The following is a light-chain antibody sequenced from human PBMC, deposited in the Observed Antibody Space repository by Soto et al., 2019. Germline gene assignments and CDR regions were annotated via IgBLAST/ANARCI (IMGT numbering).Light chain of an antibody. CDR3: QQYKNLPPT. CDR2: GAS. V-gene: IGKV3-15*01. Sequence: EIVLTQSPATLSVSPGERATLSCRASQSVSSNLAWHQQKPGQAPRLLMYGASTRASGIPARFSGSGSGTAFTLTLSSLQSEDFAVYYCQQYKNLPPTSGQGTKVEIK. CDR1: QSVSSN. J-gene: IGKJ1*01.